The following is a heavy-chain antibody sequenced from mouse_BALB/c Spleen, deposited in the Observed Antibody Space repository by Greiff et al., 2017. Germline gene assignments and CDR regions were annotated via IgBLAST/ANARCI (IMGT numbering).Heavy chain of an antibody. D-gene: IGHD4-1*01. CDR2: IYPGSGST. Sequence: LQQPGSELVRPGASVKLSCKASGYTFTSYWMHWVKQRPGQGLEWIGNIYPGSGSTNYDEKFKSKATLTVDTSSSTAYMQLSSLTSEDSAVYYCTRWAGTTAYWGQGTLVTVSA. V-gene: IGHV1S22*01. CDR3: TRWAGTTAY. J-gene: IGHJ3*01. CDR1: GYTFTSYW.